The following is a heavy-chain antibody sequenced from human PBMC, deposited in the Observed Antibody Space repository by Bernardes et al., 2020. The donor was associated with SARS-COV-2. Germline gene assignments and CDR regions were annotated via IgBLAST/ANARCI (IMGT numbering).Heavy chain of an antibody. D-gene: IGHD2-15*01. CDR1: GYSLTELS. CDR3: ATDTNTGWFDF. V-gene: IGHV1-24*01. J-gene: IGHJ4*02. Sequence: ASVKVSCKVSGYSLTELSMHWVRQAPGKGLEWMGGFDPEDGEAKFGQKFQGRVTMNEDTATDTVYMELFSLTSDDTAVYYCATDTNTGWFDFWGQGTLVTVSS. CDR2: FDPEDGEA.